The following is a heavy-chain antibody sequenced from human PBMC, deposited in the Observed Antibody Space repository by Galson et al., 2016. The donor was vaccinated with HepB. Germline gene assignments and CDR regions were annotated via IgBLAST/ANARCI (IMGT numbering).Heavy chain of an antibody. V-gene: IGHV1-2*02. CDR3: ARVVRDPNWNYYFDY. D-gene: IGHD1-7*01. CDR1: GYMFTGHY. CDR2: IKPDSGAT. J-gene: IGHJ4*02. Sequence: SVKVSCKASGYMFTGHYIHWVRQAPGQGLEWMGWIKPDSGATNYAHKLRDRVTMTRDTSISTAYMALSRLGYDDTAVYYCARVVRDPNWNYYFDYWGQGALVTVSP.